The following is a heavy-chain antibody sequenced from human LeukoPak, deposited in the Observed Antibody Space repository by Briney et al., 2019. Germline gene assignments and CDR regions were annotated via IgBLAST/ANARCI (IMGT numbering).Heavy chain of an antibody. V-gene: IGHV4-59*01. J-gene: IGHJ4*02. D-gene: IGHD2-15*01. CDR2: IYYSGST. CDR3: ARGYCSGGSCYSAPFDY. CDR1: GGSISSYY. Sequence: SETLSLTCTVSGGSISSYYWSWIRQPPGKGLEWIGYIYYSGSTNYNPSLKSRVTISVDTSKNRFSLKLSSVTAADTAVYYCARGYCSGGSCYSAPFDYWGQGTLVTVSS.